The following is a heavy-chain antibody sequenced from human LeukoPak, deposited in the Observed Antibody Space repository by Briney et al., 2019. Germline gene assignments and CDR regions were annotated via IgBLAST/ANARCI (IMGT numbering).Heavy chain of an antibody. CDR2: ISGDGDHT. CDR1: GFTFSDYI. CDR3: AKPATISPRDY. J-gene: IGHJ4*02. D-gene: IGHD2-21*01. V-gene: IGHV3-23*01. Sequence: GGTLRLSCVASGFTFSDYIMSWVRQAPGKGLEWVSGISGDGDHTYYADSVKGRFTISRDNSKNTLSLQMSGLRAEDTAIYYCAKPATISPRDYWGQGTLVSVSS.